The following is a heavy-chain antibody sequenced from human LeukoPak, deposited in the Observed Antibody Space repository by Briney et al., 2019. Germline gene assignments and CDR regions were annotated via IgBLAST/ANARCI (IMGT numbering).Heavy chain of an antibody. CDR2: INHSGST. D-gene: IGHD3-22*01. Sequence: SETLSLTCAVYGGSFSGYYWSWIRQPPGKGLEWIGEINHSGSTNYNPPLKSRVTISVDTSKNQFSLKLSSVTAADTAVYYCARDSSGYAFDYWGQGTLVTVSS. V-gene: IGHV4-34*01. CDR3: ARDSSGYAFDY. J-gene: IGHJ4*02. CDR1: GGSFSGYY.